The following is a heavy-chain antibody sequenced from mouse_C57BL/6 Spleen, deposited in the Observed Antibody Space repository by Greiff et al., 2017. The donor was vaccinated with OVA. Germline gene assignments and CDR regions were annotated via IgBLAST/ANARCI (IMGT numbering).Heavy chain of an antibody. CDR2: INPSTGGT. D-gene: IGHD5-1*01. CDR3: ARSEYSYRFAY. Sequence: VQLQQSGPELVKPGASVKISCKASGYSFTGYYMNWVKQSPEKSLEWIGEINPSTGGTTYNQKFKGKATLTVDKSSSTAYLQLKSLTSEDSAVYCWARSEYSYRFAYWGQGTLVTVSA. CDR1: GYSFTGYY. J-gene: IGHJ3*01. V-gene: IGHV1-42*01.